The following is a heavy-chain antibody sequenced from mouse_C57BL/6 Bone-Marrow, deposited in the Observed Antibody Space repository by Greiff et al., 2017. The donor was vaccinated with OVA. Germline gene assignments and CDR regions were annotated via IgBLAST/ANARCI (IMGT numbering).Heavy chain of an antibody. CDR2: SRNKANDYTT. CDR3: ARDGKNAMDY. CDR1: GFTFSDFY. V-gene: IGHV7-1*01. J-gene: IGHJ4*01. Sequence: EVKLVESGGGLVQSGRSLRLSCATSGFTFSDFYMEWVRQAPGKGLEWIAASRNKANDYTTEYSASVKGRFIVSRDTSQSILYLQMNALRAEDTAMYYCARDGKNAMDYWGQGTSVTVSS.